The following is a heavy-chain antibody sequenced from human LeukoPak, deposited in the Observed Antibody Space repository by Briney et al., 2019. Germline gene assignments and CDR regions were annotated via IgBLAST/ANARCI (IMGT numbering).Heavy chain of an antibody. CDR2: ISWNSGSI. D-gene: IGHD3-22*01. CDR3: AKDLQDSSGYYYDGFDY. Sequence: GGSLRLSCAASGFTFDDYAMHWVRHAPGKGLEWVSGISWNSGSIGYADSVKGRFTISRDNAKNSLYLQMNSLRAEDTAVYYCAKDLQDSSGYYYDGFDYWGQGTLVTVSS. CDR1: GFTFDDYA. V-gene: IGHV3-9*01. J-gene: IGHJ4*02.